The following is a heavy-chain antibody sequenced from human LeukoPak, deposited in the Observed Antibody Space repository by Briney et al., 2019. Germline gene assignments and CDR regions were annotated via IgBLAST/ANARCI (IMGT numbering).Heavy chain of an antibody. CDR3: ARGITSGPRRYDVRNFDY. J-gene: IGHJ4*02. V-gene: IGHV3-21*06. CDR2: ISSSSSYI. D-gene: IGHD5-12*01. Sequence: TGGSLRLSCAASGFTFSSYSMNWVRQAPGKGLEWVSSISSSSSYIYYADSVKGRFTISRDNAKNSLYLQMDSLRAEDTAVYYCARGITSGPRRYDVRNFDYWGQGTPVTVSS. CDR1: GFTFSSYS.